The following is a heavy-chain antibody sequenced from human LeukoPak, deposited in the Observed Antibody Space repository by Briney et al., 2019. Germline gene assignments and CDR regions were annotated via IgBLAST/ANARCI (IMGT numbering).Heavy chain of an antibody. CDR2: IKEDGSEK. V-gene: IGHV3-7*01. J-gene: IGHJ5*02. CDR3: TRGAGGNNWFDP. CDR1: GFTFSSYW. D-gene: IGHD1-26*01. Sequence: GGSLRLSCAASGFTFSSYWMSWVRQAPGRGLEGVANIKEDGSEKYYVDSVKGRFTISRDNAKNALYLQMNSLRAEGTAVYYCTRGAGGNNWFDPWGQGTLVTVSS.